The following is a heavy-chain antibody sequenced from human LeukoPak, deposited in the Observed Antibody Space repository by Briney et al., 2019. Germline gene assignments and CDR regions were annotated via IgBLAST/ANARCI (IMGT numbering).Heavy chain of an antibody. Sequence: SVKVSCKASGYTFTDYYIHWVRQAPGQRLEWIGWIVVGRGNTNYAQKFQERVTITRDMSTSTAYMELSSLRSEDTAVYYCAAGQVRRVIRYYYYYGMDVWGQGSTVTESS. D-gene: IGHD3-10*01. CDR2: IVVGRGNT. CDR3: AAGQVRRVIRYYYYYGMDV. J-gene: IGHJ6*02. CDR1: GYTFTDYY. V-gene: IGHV1-58*02.